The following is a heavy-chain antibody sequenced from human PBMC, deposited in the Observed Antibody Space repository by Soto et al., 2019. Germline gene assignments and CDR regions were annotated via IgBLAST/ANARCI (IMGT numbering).Heavy chain of an antibody. D-gene: IGHD3-10*01. CDR3: AKDLLDPGNWFDP. CDR2: ISVSGGST. CDR1: GFTFSNYA. Sequence: PGGSLRLSCAASGFTFSNYAMSWVRQAPGKGLEWVSAISVSGGSTYYADSVKGRFTISRDNSKNTLYLQMNSLRAEDTAVYYCAKDLLDPGNWFDPWGQGTLVTVSS. J-gene: IGHJ5*02. V-gene: IGHV3-23*01.